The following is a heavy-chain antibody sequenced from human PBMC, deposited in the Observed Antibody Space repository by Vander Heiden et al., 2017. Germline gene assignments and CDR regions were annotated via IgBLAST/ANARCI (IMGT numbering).Heavy chain of an antibody. D-gene: IGHD7-27*01. CDR3: ARDRSALGSHYFDA. V-gene: IGHV6-1*01. CDR1: GDSVASNRAA. Sequence: QVQLQQSGPGLVTPSQPLSLTCAISGDSVASNRAAWNWSRQSPSRGREWLGRTYYRSKWYNDYVVSVKSRITIKSDTFKNQFSLQLNSVTPEDTAVYYCARDRSALGSHYFDAWGQGTLVTVSS. J-gene: IGHJ4*02. CDR2: TYYRSKWYN.